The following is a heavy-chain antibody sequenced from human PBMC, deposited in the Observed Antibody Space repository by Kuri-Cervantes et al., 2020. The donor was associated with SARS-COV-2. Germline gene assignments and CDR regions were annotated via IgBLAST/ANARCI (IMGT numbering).Heavy chain of an antibody. CDR1: ETTFPNYD. J-gene: IGHJ4*02. CDR2: VKTNSGNT. V-gene: IGHV1-8*01. Sequence: ASVKVSCKVPETTFPNYDINWVRQATGQGLEWMGMVKTNSGNTLYAQIFQGRVTMTRDTSTSTVYLELSSLTSEDTAIYYCYCAPKEGFDSWGQGTLVTVSS. D-gene: IGHD2-21*01. CDR3: YCAPKEGFDS.